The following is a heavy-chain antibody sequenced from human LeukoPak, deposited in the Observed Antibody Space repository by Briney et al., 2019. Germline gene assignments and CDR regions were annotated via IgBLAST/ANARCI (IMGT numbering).Heavy chain of an antibody. D-gene: IGHD7-27*01. J-gene: IGHJ3*02. V-gene: IGHV1-69*05. Sequence: SVKVSCXASGGTFSSYAISWVRQAPGQGLEWMGRIIPIFGTANYAQKFQGRVTITTDESTSTAYMELSSLRSEDTAVYYCARSRKNWGFDHDAFDIWGQGTMVTVSS. CDR1: GGTFSSYA. CDR3: ARSRKNWGFDHDAFDI. CDR2: IIPIFGTA.